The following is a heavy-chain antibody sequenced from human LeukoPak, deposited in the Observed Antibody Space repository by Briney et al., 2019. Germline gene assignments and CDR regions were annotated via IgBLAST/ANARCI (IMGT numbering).Heavy chain of an antibody. V-gene: IGHV3-7*01. CDR3: GRDVSRGAGGAFDI. CDR1: GSTFSGYW. J-gene: IGHJ3*02. CDR2: KKQDGGEK. Sequence: GGSQRLSCAASGSTFSGYWMSSARQAPGKGLEWVANKKQDGGEKYYVDSVKGRFTISRDNAKNSLYLQMNSLRAEDTAVYYCGRDVSRGAGGAFDIWGQGTMVTVSS. D-gene: IGHD2-8*02.